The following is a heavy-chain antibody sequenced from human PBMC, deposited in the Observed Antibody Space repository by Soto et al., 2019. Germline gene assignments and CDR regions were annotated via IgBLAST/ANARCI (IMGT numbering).Heavy chain of an antibody. D-gene: IGHD3-3*01. CDR3: ARVIFGDDFAMDV. Sequence: GGSLRRSCAASGFIVHSYAMHWVRQATGKRLEWVSGIDTTGETYYLGSVRGRFTISREDDENSLFLQMNSLRAGDTAVYYCARVIFGDDFAMDVWGQGTTVTVSS. CDR2: IDTTGET. J-gene: IGHJ6*02. V-gene: IGHV3-13*01. CDR1: GFIVHSYA.